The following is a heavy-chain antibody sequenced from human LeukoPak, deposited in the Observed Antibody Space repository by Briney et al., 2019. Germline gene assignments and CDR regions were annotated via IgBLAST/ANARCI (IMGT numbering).Heavy chain of an antibody. Sequence: SETLSLTCTVSGGSISSYYWSWIRQPPGKGLEWIGCIYYSGSTNYNPSLKSRVTISVDTSKNQFSLRLSSVTAADTAMYYCARSRPGSYQHSWGQGTLVTVSS. D-gene: IGHD1-26*01. CDR3: ARSRPGSYQHS. CDR1: GGSISSYY. J-gene: IGHJ4*02. CDR2: IYYSGST. V-gene: IGHV4-59*12.